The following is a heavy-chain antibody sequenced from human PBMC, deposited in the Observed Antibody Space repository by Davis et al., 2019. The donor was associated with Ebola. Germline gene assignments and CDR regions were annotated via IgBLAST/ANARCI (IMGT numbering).Heavy chain of an antibody. J-gene: IGHJ6*02. V-gene: IGHV3-23*01. CDR3: ATLAASFYYYGMDV. Sequence: GESLKISCTNSVITFSSYAMTWVRQAPGKGLEWVSAISGSGGSTYYADSVKGRFTISRDNSKKTMYLQMNSLRAEDTAVYYCATLAASFYYYGMDVWGQGTTVTVSS. CDR1: VITFSSYA. CDR2: ISGSGGST. D-gene: IGHD2-15*01.